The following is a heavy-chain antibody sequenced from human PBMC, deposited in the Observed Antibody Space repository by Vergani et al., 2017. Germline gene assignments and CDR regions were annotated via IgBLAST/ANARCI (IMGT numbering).Heavy chain of an antibody. Sequence: EVQLVESGGGLVQPGGSLRLSCAPSGFTFSSYWMSWVRQAPGKGLEWVANIKQDGSEKYYVDSVKGRFTISRDNAKNSLYLQMNSLRAEDTAVYYCARGRPPFPGLFDYWGQGTLVTVSS. CDR3: ARGRPPFPGLFDY. D-gene: IGHD1-1*01. J-gene: IGHJ4*02. CDR1: GFTFSSYW. V-gene: IGHV3-7*04. CDR2: IKQDGSEK.